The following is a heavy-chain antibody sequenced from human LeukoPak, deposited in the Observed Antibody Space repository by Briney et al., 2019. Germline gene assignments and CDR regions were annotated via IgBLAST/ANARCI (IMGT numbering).Heavy chain of an antibody. CDR2: IYSGGST. D-gene: IGHD3-22*01. J-gene: IGHJ3*02. CDR1: GFTVSRNY. V-gene: IGHV3-66*02. Sequence: GGSLRLSCAASGFTVSRNYMSWVRQAPGKGLEWVSVIYSGGSTYYADSVKGRFTISRDNSKNTLYLQMNSLRAEDTAVYYCARDSSGYDAFDIWGQGTMVTVSS. CDR3: ARDSSGYDAFDI.